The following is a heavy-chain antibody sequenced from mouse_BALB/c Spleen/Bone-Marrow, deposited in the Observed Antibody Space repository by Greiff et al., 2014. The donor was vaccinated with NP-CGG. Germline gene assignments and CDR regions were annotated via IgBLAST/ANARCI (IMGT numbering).Heavy chain of an antibody. Sequence: EVQLVESGGGLVQPGGSLKLSCAASGFDFSRYWMSWVRQAPGKGLEWIGEINTHSSTINYTPSLKDKFIISRDNAKNTLYPQMSKVRSEDTALYYCARLNYYGNLFVWGAGTTVTVSS. CDR3: ARLNYYGNLFV. J-gene: IGHJ1*01. CDR1: GFDFSRYW. CDR2: INTHSSTI. V-gene: IGHV4-1*02. D-gene: IGHD1-1*01.